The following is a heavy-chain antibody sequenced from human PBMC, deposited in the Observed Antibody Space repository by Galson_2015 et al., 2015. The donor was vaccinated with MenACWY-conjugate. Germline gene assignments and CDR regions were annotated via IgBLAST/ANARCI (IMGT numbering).Heavy chain of an antibody. CDR2: IYDSGTT. CDR1: GGSASSSGYY. J-gene: IGHJ4*02. Sequence: ETLYLTCPVSGGSASSSGYYWARIRPPPGKGLEWIGLIYDSGTTKYNPSLKGRVTISLDTSKNQVSLKLSSVTAADTAVYYCAREFSYWGQGTLVTVSS. V-gene: IGHV4-61*08. D-gene: IGHD3-3*01. CDR3: AREFSY.